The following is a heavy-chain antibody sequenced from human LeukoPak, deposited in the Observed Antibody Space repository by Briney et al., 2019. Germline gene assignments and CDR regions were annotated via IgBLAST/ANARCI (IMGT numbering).Heavy chain of an antibody. J-gene: IGHJ6*02. CDR3: ARREGSHYSVDI. Sequence: SETLSLTCTVSGASLSSFYWSWIRLPPGKGLEWIGSIYYSGVTNFNPSLKRRVAMSVDTSRNLFSLKLSSVTAADTAVYFCARREGSHYSVDIWGQGTTVTVSS. CDR1: GASLSSFY. D-gene: IGHD5-12*01. V-gene: IGHV4-59*08. CDR2: IYYSGVT.